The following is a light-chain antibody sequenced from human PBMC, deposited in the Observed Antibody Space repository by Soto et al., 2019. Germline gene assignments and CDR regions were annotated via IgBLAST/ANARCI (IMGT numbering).Light chain of an antibody. CDR3: CSFAGTYTWV. Sequence: QSALTQPRSVSGSPGQSVTISCTGTSSDVGAYKYVSWYQHHPGKAPKLMIYDVSKRPSGVPDRFSGSKSGNMASLTISGLQAEDEADYYCCSFAGTYTWVFGGGTQLTVL. J-gene: IGLJ3*02. CDR1: SSDVGAYKY. V-gene: IGLV2-11*01. CDR2: DVS.